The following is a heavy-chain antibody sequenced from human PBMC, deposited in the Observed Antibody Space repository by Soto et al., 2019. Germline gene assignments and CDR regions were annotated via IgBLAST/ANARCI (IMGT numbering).Heavy chain of an antibody. CDR2: ISRRSVYI. CDR3: ARDRTTKGYCSRSSCYASDS. V-gene: IGHV3-21*02. D-gene: IGHD2-2*01. J-gene: IGHJ4*02. Sequence: EVQLVESGGGLVKPGGSLRLSCAGSEFPFSDYTMTWVRQAPGKGLEWVSSISRRSVYIYYADSVKGRFTISRDNAKNSLSLLMNSLTAEDTAVYYCARDRTTKGYCSRSSCYASDSWGQGTLVTVSS. CDR1: EFPFSDYT.